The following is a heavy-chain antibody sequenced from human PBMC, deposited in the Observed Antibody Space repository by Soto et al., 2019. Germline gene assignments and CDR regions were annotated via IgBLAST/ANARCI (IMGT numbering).Heavy chain of an antibody. CDR3: ARHSRIVVVPAAMPAGFDP. CDR2: IYYSGST. D-gene: IGHD2-2*01. CDR1: GGYISSSSYY. Sequence: SETLSLTCTVSGGYISSSSYYWGWIRQPPGKGLEWIGSIYYSGSTYYNPSLKSRVTISVDTSKNQFSLKLSSVTAADTAVYYCARHSRIVVVPAAMPAGFDPWGQGTLVTVSS. V-gene: IGHV4-39*01. J-gene: IGHJ5*02.